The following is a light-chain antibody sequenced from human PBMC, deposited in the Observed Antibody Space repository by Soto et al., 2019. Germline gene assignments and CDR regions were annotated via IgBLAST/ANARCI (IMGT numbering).Light chain of an antibody. CDR3: QQYNGSPPWT. J-gene: IGKJ1*01. Sequence: EIVMTQSPATLSLSPGDRATLSCRASQSVTNKLAWYQQKPGQAPRLLIDDASTRATGVPARFSGSGSGTEFTLPISNLQSEDFAVYYCQQYNGSPPWTFGQGTKVEIK. CDR2: DAS. CDR1: QSVTNK. V-gene: IGKV3-15*01.